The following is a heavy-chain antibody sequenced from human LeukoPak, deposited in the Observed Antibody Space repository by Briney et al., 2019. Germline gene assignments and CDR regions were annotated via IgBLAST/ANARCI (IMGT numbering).Heavy chain of an antibody. V-gene: IGHV1-24*01. J-gene: IGHJ4*02. CDR2: FDPEDGET. D-gene: IGHD1-1*01. CDR1: GYTFTSNY. CDR3: ATLPPNWNHEPYYFDY. Sequence: ASVKVSCKASGYTFTSNYIHWVRQAPGQGLEWMGGFDPEDGETIYAQKFQGRVTMTEDTSTDTAYMELSSLRSEDTAVYYCATLPPNWNHEPYYFDYWGQGTLVTVSS.